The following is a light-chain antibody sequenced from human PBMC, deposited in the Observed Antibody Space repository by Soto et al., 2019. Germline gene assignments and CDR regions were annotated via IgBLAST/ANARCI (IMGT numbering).Light chain of an antibody. CDR2: GAS. CDR3: QQYDNWPWT. J-gene: IGKJ1*01. V-gene: IGKV3D-15*01. CDR1: QSVSNN. Sequence: VMTQSPATLSVSPGERATLSCRASQSVSNNYLAWYQQKPGQAPRLLIYGASNRATGIPDRFSGSGSGTDFTLTISSLQSEDFAVYYCQQYDNWPWTFGQGTKVDIK.